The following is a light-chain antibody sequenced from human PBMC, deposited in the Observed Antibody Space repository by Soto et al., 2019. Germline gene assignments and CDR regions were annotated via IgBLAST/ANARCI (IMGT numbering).Light chain of an antibody. V-gene: IGKV1-5*03. Sequence: DMQMTQSPSTLPASLGDRVTITFRASQTISSWLAWYQQKPGKAPKLLIYKASTLKSGVPSRFSGSGSGTDSTFTINSLQPEDIGTYYCQQFDHLPITFGQGTRLEIK. CDR3: QQFDHLPIT. J-gene: IGKJ5*01. CDR1: QTISSW. CDR2: KAS.